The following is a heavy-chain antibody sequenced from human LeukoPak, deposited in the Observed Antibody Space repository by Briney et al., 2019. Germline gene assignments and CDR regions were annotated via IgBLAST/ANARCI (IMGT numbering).Heavy chain of an antibody. CDR2: ISSSSSTI. CDR3: ARDNRGWQGIAARPKRSDYYYMDV. V-gene: IGHV3-48*04. Sequence: GGSLRLSCAASGFTFSSYSMNSVRQAPEKGLEWVSHISSSSSTIYYADSVKGRFTISRDNAKNSLYLQMNSLRAEDTAVYYCARDNRGWQGIAARPKRSDYYYMDVWGKGTTVTVSS. D-gene: IGHD6-6*01. J-gene: IGHJ6*03. CDR1: GFTFSSYS.